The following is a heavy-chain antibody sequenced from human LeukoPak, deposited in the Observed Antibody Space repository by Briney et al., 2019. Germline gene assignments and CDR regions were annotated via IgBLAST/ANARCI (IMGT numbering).Heavy chain of an antibody. J-gene: IGHJ3*02. V-gene: IGHV3-66*04. CDR2: IYSGGST. CDR3: ARRFTMVRGVIIDDFAFDI. Sequence: PGGSLRLSCAASGFTVSSNYMSWIRQAPGKGLEWVSVIYSGGSTYYADSVKGRFTISRDNSKNTLCLQMNSLRAEDTAVYYCARRFTMVRGVIIDDFAFDIWGQGTMVTVSS. D-gene: IGHD3-10*01. CDR1: GFTVSSNY.